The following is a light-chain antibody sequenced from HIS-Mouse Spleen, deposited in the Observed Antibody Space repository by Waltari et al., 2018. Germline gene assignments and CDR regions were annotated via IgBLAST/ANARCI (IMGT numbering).Light chain of an antibody. CDR1: QCISSY. CDR3: QQLNSYPPP. CDR2: AAS. J-gene: IGKJ1*01. Sequence: DIQLTQPPSFLSASVGDRVTITCRASQCISSYLAWYQQKPGKAPKLLIYAASTLQSGVPSRFSGRGSGTDFNLTISSLQPEDFATYYCQQLNSYPPPFGQGTKVEIK. V-gene: IGKV1-9*01.